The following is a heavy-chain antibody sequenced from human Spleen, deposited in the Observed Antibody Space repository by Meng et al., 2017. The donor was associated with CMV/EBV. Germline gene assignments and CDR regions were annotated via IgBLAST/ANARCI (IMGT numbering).Heavy chain of an antibody. V-gene: IGHV3-48*04. D-gene: IGHD3-3*01. CDR3: AREYPHLRGPDY. Sequence: GGSLRLSCAASGFTFSDYAMHWVRQAPGKGLEWVSYISSSSNTIYYADSVKGRFTISRDNAKNTLYLQMNSLRAEDTAVYYCAREYPHLRGPDYWGQGTLVTVSS. CDR2: ISSSSNTI. CDR1: GFTFSDYA. J-gene: IGHJ4*02.